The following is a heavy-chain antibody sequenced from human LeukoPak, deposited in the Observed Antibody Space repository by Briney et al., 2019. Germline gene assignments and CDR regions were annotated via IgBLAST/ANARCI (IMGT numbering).Heavy chain of an antibody. CDR2: IYPSDSDT. Sequence: PGESLKISCKGSGYXFTSYWMAWVRQMPGKGLECMGIIYPSDSDTRYSPSFQGQVTISADKSISTAYLQWSSLKASDTAMYYCARQTDPFDIWGQGTMVTVSS. J-gene: IGHJ3*02. CDR1: GYXFTSYW. CDR3: ARQTDPFDI. V-gene: IGHV5-51*01.